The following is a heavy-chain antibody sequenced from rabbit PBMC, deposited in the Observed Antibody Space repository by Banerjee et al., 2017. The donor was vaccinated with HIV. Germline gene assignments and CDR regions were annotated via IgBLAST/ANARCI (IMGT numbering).Heavy chain of an antibody. CDR2: IDTGDNT. CDR3: ARDGAGAGSVYYNL. V-gene: IGHV1S45*01. D-gene: IGHD8-1*01. CDR1: GFDFSSYI. Sequence: QEQLVESGGGLVQPEGSLTLTCTASGFDFSSYIMSWVRQAPGKGLEWIACIDTGDNTYYASWAKGRFTISKTSSTTVTLQVSSATAADTATYFCARDGAGAGSVYYNLWGPGTLVTVS. J-gene: IGHJ4*01.